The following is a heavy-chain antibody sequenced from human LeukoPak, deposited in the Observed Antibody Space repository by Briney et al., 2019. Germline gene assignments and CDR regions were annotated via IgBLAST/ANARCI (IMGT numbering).Heavy chain of an antibody. D-gene: IGHD4-11*01. Sequence: SETLSLTCTVSGYSISSGYYWGWIRQPPGKGLEWIGSIYHSGSTYYNPSLKSRVTISVDTSKNQFSLKLSSVTAADTAVYYCARDTDHYSNYPLGIPPFDYWGQGTLVTVSS. J-gene: IGHJ4*02. CDR1: GYSISSGYY. CDR2: IYHSGST. CDR3: ARDTDHYSNYPLGIPPFDY. V-gene: IGHV4-38-2*02.